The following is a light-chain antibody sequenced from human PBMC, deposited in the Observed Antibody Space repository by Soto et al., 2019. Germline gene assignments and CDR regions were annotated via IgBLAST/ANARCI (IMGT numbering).Light chain of an antibody. J-gene: IGLJ2*01. CDR3: AAWDDSLNVI. V-gene: IGLV1-44*01. CDR1: SSNIGSNT. Sequence: QSVLTQPPSASGTPGQRVPISCSGSSSNIGSNTVNWYQQLPGTAPKVLIYSNNQRPSGVPDRFSGSKSGTSASLAISGLQSEDEADYYCAAWDDSLNVIFGGGTKLTVL. CDR2: SNN.